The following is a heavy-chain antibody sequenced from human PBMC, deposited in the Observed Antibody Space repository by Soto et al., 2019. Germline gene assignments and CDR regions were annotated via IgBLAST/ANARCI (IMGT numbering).Heavy chain of an antibody. J-gene: IGHJ5*02. CDR1: GYTFFTYA. V-gene: IGHV1-18*01. D-gene: IGHD5-12*01. CDR3: ARHHGPTTSENWFDP. Sequence: ASVKVSCKASGYTFFTYAISWVRQAPGQGLEWMGWISTYSGDTKYAQKFQGRDTMTTDTSTTTAYLELRSLRSDDTAVYYCARHHGPTTSENWFDPWGQGTLVTVSS. CDR2: ISTYSGDT.